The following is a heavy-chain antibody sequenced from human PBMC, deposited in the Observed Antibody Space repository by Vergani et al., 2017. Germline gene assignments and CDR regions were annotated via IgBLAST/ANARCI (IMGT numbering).Heavy chain of an antibody. CDR2: VNHSGST. CDR1: GGSFSGYY. CDR3: ARGRVTMSYPYYMDV. D-gene: IGHD3-3*01. V-gene: IGHV4-34*01. J-gene: IGHJ6*03. Sequence: QVHLQQWGAGLLKPSETLSLTCAVYGGSFSGYYWSWIRQPPGKGLEWIGEVNHSGSTNYNPSLKSRVTISVDTSKNHFSLKLSSVTAADTAVYYCARGRVTMSYPYYMDVWGKGTTVTVSS.